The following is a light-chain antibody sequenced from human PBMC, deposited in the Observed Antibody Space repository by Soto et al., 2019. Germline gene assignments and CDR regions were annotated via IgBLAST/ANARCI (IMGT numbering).Light chain of an antibody. CDR3: QQYGGSSGT. Sequence: ESVLTQSPDILSLPPSERADLSSSASQSVTNNYLAWYQQKFGQAPRLLIHGASSRATDIPDRFSGSGSGTDFTLTISRLEPEDFAVYYCQQYGGSSGTFGQGTKVDIK. CDR1: QSVTNNY. J-gene: IGKJ1*01. V-gene: IGKV3-20*01. CDR2: GAS.